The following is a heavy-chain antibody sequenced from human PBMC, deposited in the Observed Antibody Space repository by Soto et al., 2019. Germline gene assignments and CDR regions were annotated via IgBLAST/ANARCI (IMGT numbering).Heavy chain of an antibody. CDR3: ARADYGSGSYHV. Sequence: SETLSLTCSVSGGSISSYYWSWIRQPPEKGLEWIGYIYYSGSTNFNPSLKSRVTMSIDTSKKQFSLKLSSVTAADTAVYYCARADYGSGSYHVWGKGTTVTVSS. D-gene: IGHD3-10*01. CDR1: GGSISSYY. J-gene: IGHJ6*04. CDR2: IYYSGST. V-gene: IGHV4-59*01.